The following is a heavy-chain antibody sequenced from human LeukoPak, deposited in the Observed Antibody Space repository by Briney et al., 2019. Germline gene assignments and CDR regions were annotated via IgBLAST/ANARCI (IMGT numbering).Heavy chain of an antibody. V-gene: IGHV4-39*07. CDR2: INHSGST. CDR1: GGSISSSSYY. J-gene: IGHJ4*02. Sequence: SETLSLTCTVSGGSISSSSYYWGWIRQPPGKGLEWIGEINHSGSTNYNPSLKSRVTISVDTSKNQFSLKLSSVTAADTAVYYCASSGEGFYDFWSGSFYGTPSFGFWGQGTLVTVSS. CDR3: ASSGEGFYDFWSGSFYGTPSFGF. D-gene: IGHD3-3*01.